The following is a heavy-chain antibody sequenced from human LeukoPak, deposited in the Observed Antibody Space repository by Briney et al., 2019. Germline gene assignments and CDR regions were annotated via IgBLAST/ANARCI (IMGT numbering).Heavy chain of an antibody. D-gene: IGHD6-13*01. CDR2: IYYSGST. CDR1: GGSISSSSYY. CDR3: ARSASAAAGFVGFDP. J-gene: IGHJ5*02. Sequence: SETLSLTCTVSGGSISSSSYYWGWIRQPPGKGLEWIGSIYYSGSTYYNPSLKSRVTISVDTSKNQFSLKLSSVTAEDTAVYYCARSASAAAGFVGFDPWGQGTLVTVSS. V-gene: IGHV4-39*07.